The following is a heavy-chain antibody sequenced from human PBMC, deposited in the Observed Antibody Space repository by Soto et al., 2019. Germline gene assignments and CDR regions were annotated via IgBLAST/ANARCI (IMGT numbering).Heavy chain of an antibody. J-gene: IGHJ4*02. D-gene: IGHD3-10*01. Sequence: QVQLVQSGAEVKKPGSSVKVSCTSSGGTFSSYTISCVRQAPVQGLEWMGRIIPILGIANYAQKFQGIVTITADKSKSTAYMELSSLRSEDTAVYYCAREEYYYGSGAFFDYWGQGTLVTVSS. CDR2: IIPILGIA. V-gene: IGHV1-69*08. CDR3: AREEYYYGSGAFFDY. CDR1: GGTFSSYT.